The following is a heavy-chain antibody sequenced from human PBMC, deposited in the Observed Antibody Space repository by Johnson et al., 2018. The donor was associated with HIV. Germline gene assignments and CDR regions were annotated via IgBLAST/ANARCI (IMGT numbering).Heavy chain of an antibody. V-gene: IGHV3-66*02. CDR3: ARDRSRHITMLLPDYGACDI. CDR2: IYSGGGT. Sequence: VQLVESGGGLVQPGGSLRLSCAGTGFTVSSNYMYWVRQAPGKGLECVSVIYSGGGTYYADSVKGRFTISRDNSKNTVYLHMNSLRPEDTAVYYCARDRSRHITMLLPDYGACDIWGQGTMVTVSS. D-gene: IGHD3-10*01. J-gene: IGHJ3*02. CDR1: GFTVSSNY.